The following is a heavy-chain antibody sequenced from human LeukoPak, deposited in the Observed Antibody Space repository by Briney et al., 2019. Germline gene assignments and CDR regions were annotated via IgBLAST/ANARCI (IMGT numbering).Heavy chain of an antibody. CDR1: GYTFTSYG. V-gene: IGHV1-18*01. CDR3: ASPLNLYYYDSSGYPNPIDY. J-gene: IGHJ4*02. CDR2: ISAYNGNT. Sequence: ASVKVSCKASGYTFTSYGISRVRQAPGQGLEWMGWISAYNGNTNYAQKLQGRVTMTTDTSTSTAYMELRSLRSDDTAVYYCASPLNLYYYDSSGYPNPIDYWGQGTLVTVSS. D-gene: IGHD3-22*01.